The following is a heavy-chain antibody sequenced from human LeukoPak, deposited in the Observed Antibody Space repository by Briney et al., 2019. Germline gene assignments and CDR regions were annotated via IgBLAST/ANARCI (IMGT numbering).Heavy chain of an antibody. J-gene: IGHJ6*02. D-gene: IGHD3-10*01. Sequence: PGGSLRLSCAASGFTFSSYEMNWVRQAPGKGLEWVSYISSSGSTIYYADSVKGRFTISRDNAKNSLYLQMNSLRAEDTAVYYCARSGAGGGYYYYYGMDVWGQGTTVTVSS. CDR2: ISSSGSTI. V-gene: IGHV3-48*03. CDR1: GFTFSSYE. CDR3: ARSGAGGGYYYYYGMDV.